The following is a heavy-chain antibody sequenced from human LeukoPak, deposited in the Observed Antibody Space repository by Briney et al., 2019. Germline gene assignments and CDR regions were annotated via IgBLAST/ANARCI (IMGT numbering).Heavy chain of an antibody. J-gene: IGHJ4*02. CDR2: IYSGGST. Sequence: GGSLRLSCAASGFTFSSYAMSWVRQAPGKGLEWVSVIYSGGSTYYADSVKGRFTISRDNSKNTLYLQMNSLRAEDTAVYYCARGTDYWGQGTLVTVSS. V-gene: IGHV3-53*01. CDR1: GFTFSSYA. CDR3: ARGTDY.